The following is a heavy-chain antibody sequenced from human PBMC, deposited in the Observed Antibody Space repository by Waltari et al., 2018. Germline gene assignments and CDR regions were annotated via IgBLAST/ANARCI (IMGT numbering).Heavy chain of an antibody. Sequence: QVQLQQWGAGLLKPSETLSLTCAVYGGSFSGYYWSWIRQPPGKGLEWIGEINHSGSTNYNPSRKSRVTISVDTSKNQFSLKLSSVTAADTAVYYWARVTRRGNLGYWGQGTLVTVSS. J-gene: IGHJ4*02. V-gene: IGHV4-34*01. CDR3: ARVTRRGNLGY. CDR1: GGSFSGYY. D-gene: IGHD3-10*01. CDR2: INHSGST.